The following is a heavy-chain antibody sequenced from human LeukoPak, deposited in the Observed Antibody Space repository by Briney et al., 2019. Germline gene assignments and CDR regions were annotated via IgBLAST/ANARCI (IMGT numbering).Heavy chain of an antibody. CDR2: IIPIFGTA. Sequence: GASVKVSCKAPGGTFSSYAISWVRQAPGQGLEWMGGIIPIFGTANYAQKFQGRVTITADESTSTAYMELSSLRSEDTAVYYCAYYGSGSPLMIYGMDVWGKGTTVTVSS. J-gene: IGHJ6*04. V-gene: IGHV1-69*13. D-gene: IGHD3-10*01. CDR1: GGTFSSYA. CDR3: AYYGSGSPLMIYGMDV.